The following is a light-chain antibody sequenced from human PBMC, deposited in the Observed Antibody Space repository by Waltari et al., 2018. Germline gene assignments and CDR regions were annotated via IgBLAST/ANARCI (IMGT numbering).Light chain of an antibody. CDR2: YNS. Sequence: SYVLTQPPPVSVASVKTASITCGGHNIGRSSVHWYQQKPGKAPMLVIYYNSDRPSGIPERFSGSNSGNTATLTISGVEAEDEADYYCQVWDSSDNHPFGGGTKLTVL. CDR1: NIGRSS. J-gene: IGLJ2*01. V-gene: IGLV3-21*04. CDR3: QVWDSSDNHP.